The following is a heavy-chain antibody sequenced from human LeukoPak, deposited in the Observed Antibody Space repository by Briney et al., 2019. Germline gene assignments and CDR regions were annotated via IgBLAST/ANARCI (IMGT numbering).Heavy chain of an antibody. V-gene: IGHV1-46*01. CDR2: INPSGGST. CDR1: GYTFTSYY. D-gene: IGHD3-22*01. CDR3: ARDHPVYYYDSSGYYPDAFDI. Sequence: ASVKVSCKASGYTFTSYYMHWVRQAPGQGLEWMGIINPSGGSTSYAQKFQGRVTMTRDTSTSTVYMELSSLRSEDTAVYYCARDHPVYYYDSSGYYPDAFDIWGQGTMVTVSS. J-gene: IGHJ3*02.